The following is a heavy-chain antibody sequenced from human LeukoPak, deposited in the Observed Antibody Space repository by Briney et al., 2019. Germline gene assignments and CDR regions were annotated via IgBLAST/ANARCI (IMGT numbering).Heavy chain of an antibody. D-gene: IGHD5-12*01. CDR1: GLTVSRNY. CDR2: IYSGGSI. Sequence: GGSPRLSCAASGLTVSRNYMSWVRQAPGKGLEWVSIIYSGGSIYYADSVKGRFIISRDTSKNTLYLQMNSLRAEDTAVYYCARQRDTVGASGGFDIWGQGTMVTVSS. V-gene: IGHV3-66*04. J-gene: IGHJ3*02. CDR3: ARQRDTVGASGGFDI.